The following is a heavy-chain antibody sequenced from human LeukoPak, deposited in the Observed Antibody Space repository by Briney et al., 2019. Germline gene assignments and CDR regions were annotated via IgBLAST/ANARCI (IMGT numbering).Heavy chain of an antibody. J-gene: IGHJ4*02. CDR3: ARVGYSSSIDY. D-gene: IGHD6-6*01. V-gene: IGHV4-34*01. CDR2: IYHSGST. CDR1: GGSFNNFF. Sequence: PSETLSLTCTVYGGSFNNFFWTWIRQPPGKGLEWIGSIYHSGSTYYNPSLKSRVTISVDTSKNQFSLKLSSVTAADTAVYYCARVGYSSSIDYWGQGTLVTVSS.